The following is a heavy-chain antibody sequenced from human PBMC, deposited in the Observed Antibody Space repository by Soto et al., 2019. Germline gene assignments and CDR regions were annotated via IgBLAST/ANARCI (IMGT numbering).Heavy chain of an antibody. J-gene: IGHJ5*02. CDR1: GYNFGDYW. CDR2: FYPRDSDP. D-gene: IGHD5-12*01. Sequence: GESLKISCKGSGYNFGDYWIGWVRQMPGKGLELMGSFYPRDSDPRYSPWFQGQVIMSGDKTSSTALLHWGSLKASDTAIYYCGRHVAAGYGGYYSPLDPWGQGTLVTVSS. V-gene: IGHV5-51*01. CDR3: GRHVAAGYGGYYSPLDP.